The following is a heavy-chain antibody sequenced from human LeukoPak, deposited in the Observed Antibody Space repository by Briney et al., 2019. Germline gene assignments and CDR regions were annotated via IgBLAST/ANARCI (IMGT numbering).Heavy chain of an antibody. D-gene: IGHD6-6*01. CDR1: GGSIRSSSYY. V-gene: IGHV4-39*01. CDR3: ATQVGAARTYFDY. Sequence: SETLSLTCAVSGGSIRSSSYYWGWIRQPPGKGLEWIGSIYYSGTTYYNPSLKGRVTISVDTSKNQFSLNLNSVTAADTAVYYCATQVGAARTYFDYWGQGTLVTVSS. J-gene: IGHJ4*02. CDR2: IYYSGTT.